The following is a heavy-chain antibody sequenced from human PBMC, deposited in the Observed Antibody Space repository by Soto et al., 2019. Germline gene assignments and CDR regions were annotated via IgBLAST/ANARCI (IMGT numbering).Heavy chain of an antibody. V-gene: IGHV1-69*02. CDR1: GGTFSSYT. J-gene: IGHJ5*02. Sequence: QVQLVQSGAEVKKPGSSVKVSCTASGGTFSSYTISWVRQAPGQGLEWMGRIIPILGIANYAQKFQGRVMITADKPTSTAAMERSRLRYADTAGYYWARVRMAAAATDWFDPWAQDTLVTVS. CDR2: IIPILGIA. CDR3: ARVRMAAAATDWFDP. D-gene: IGHD6-13*01.